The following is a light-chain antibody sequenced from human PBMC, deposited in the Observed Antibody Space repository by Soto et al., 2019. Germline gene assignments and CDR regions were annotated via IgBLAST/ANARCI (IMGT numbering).Light chain of an antibody. CDR3: SSYTSNSTYV. V-gene: IGLV2-14*01. J-gene: IGLJ1*01. CDR2: EVS. CDR1: SSDVGGYNY. Sequence: QSVLTQPASVSGSPGQSITISCTGSSSDVGGYNYVSWYQQYPGKAPKLMIYEVSNRPSGVSNRFSGSKSGNTASLTISGLQAEDEADYYCSSYTSNSTYVFGTGTKVTVL.